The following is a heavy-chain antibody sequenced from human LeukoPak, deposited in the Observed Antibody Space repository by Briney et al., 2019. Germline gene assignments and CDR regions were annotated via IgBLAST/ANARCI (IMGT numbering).Heavy chain of an antibody. Sequence: GGSLRLSCVASGFTASSYWMSWVRQAPGMGLEWVANIKQDGSEKYYVDSVKGRFTISRDNAKNSLYLQMNSLRAEDTAVYYCARALGYSSGCGDYWGQGTLVTVSS. CDR1: GFTASSYW. D-gene: IGHD6-19*01. J-gene: IGHJ4*02. V-gene: IGHV3-7*01. CDR3: ARALGYSSGCGDY. CDR2: IKQDGSEK.